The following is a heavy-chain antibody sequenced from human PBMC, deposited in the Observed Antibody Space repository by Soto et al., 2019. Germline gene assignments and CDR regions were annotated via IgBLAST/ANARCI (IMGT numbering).Heavy chain of an antibody. CDR2: IRDKANSYAT. J-gene: IGHJ2*01. Sequence: EVQLVESGGGLVQPGGSPKLSCAASGFTFSDSAMHWVRQASGKGLEWVGRIRDKANSYATAYAASVQGRFTISRDDSKNTAYLQMNSLKTEDTAVYYCTRPAPGTVYFDLWGRGTLVTVSS. CDR1: GFTFSDSA. V-gene: IGHV3-73*01. CDR3: TRPAPGTVYFDL. D-gene: IGHD6-13*01.